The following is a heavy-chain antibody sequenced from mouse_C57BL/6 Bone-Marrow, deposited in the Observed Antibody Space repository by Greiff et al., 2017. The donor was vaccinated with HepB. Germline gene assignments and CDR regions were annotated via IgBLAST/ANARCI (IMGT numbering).Heavy chain of an antibody. D-gene: IGHD1-1*01. CDR1: GFTFSDYG. Sequence: EVQLVESGGGLVKPGGSLKLSCAASGFTFSDYGMHWVRQAPEKGLEWVAYISSGSSTIYYADTVKGRFTISRDNAKNTLFLQMTSLRSEDTAMYYCARSPHYYGSSPYYAMDYWGQGTSVTVSS. CDR2: ISSGSSTI. V-gene: IGHV5-17*01. J-gene: IGHJ4*01. CDR3: ARSPHYYGSSPYYAMDY.